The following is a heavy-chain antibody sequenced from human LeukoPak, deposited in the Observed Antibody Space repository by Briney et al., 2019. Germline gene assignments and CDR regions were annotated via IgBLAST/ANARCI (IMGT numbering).Heavy chain of an antibody. Sequence: GGSLRLSCAASGFTFSSYGMHWVRQAPGKGLEWVAVISYDGSDKYYADSVKGRFTISRDNSKNTLYLQMNSLRADDTAVYYCAKETRWLQLGYYYGMDVWGQGTTVTVSS. D-gene: IGHD5-24*01. J-gene: IGHJ6*02. V-gene: IGHV3-30*18. CDR1: GFTFSSYG. CDR2: ISYDGSDK. CDR3: AKETRWLQLGYYYGMDV.